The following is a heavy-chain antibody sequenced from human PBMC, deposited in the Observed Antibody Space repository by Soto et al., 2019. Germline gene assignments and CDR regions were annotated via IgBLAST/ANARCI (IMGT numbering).Heavy chain of an antibody. Sequence: SETLSLTCTVSGGSISSGGYYWSWIRQQPGKGLEWIGYIYYSGSTYYNPSLKSRVTISVDTSKNQFSLKLSSVTAADTAVYYCARGHAVYSYGALSYYFDYWGQGTLVTVSS. CDR3: ARGHAVYSYGALSYYFDY. CDR2: IYYSGST. D-gene: IGHD5-18*01. V-gene: IGHV4-31*03. CDR1: GGSISSGGYY. J-gene: IGHJ4*02.